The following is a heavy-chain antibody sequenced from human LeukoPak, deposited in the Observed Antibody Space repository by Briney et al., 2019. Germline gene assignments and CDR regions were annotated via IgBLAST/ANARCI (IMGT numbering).Heavy chain of an antibody. Sequence: ASVKVSCKTSGYSVSDYYMHWVRQAPGQGLEWMGWINPNSGGTNYAQKFQGRVTMTRDTSISTAYMELSRLRSDDTAVYYCARVPGIAVADYYFDYWGQGTLVTVSS. V-gene: IGHV1-2*02. CDR3: ARVPGIAVADYYFDY. CDR1: GYSVSDYY. D-gene: IGHD6-19*01. J-gene: IGHJ4*02. CDR2: INPNSGGT.